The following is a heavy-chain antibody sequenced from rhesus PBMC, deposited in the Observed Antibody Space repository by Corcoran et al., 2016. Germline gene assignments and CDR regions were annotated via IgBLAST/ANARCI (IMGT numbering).Heavy chain of an antibody. CDR2: IYGRREST. Sequence: QVQLQESGPGVVKPSETLSLTCAVSGGSISDSYRWNWIRQPPGKGLGWIGEIYGRRESTYTNPPLQRRVTISKYTSKNQFPLTLSAVTAAATAVYYCDRASPRTGVISHFDYWGQGVLVTVSS. D-gene: IGHD3-22*01. J-gene: IGHJ4*01. CDR3: DRASPRTGVISHFDY. CDR1: GGSISDSYR. V-gene: IGHV4S10*01.